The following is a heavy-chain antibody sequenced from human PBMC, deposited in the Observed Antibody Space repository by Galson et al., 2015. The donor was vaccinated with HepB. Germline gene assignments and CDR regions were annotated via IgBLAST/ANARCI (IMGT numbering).Heavy chain of an antibody. J-gene: IGHJ3*02. Sequence: TLSLTCTVSGGSISSGGYYWSWIRQHPGKGLEWIGYIYYSGSTYYNPSLKSRVTISVDTSKNQFSLKLSSVTAADTAVYYCARDRVPTTYYYDSSGYDKRTHAFDIWGQGTMVTVSS. CDR1: GGSISSGGYY. CDR2: IYYSGST. CDR3: ARDRVPTTYYYDSSGYDKRTHAFDI. V-gene: IGHV4-31*03. D-gene: IGHD3-22*01.